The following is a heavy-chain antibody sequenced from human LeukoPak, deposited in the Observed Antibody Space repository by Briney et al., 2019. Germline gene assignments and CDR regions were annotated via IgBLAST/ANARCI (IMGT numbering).Heavy chain of an antibody. J-gene: IGHJ3*01. CDR3: ARDSRTTTAFDV. CDR2: VYYSGST. V-gene: IGHV4-59*01. Sequence: SETLSLTCTVSGGSISSYYWSWIRQPPGKGLEWIGYVYYSGSTNYNPSLKSRVTISVDTSKNQFSLKLSSVTAADTAVYHCARDSRTTTAFDVWGQGTMVTVSS. CDR1: GGSISSYY. D-gene: IGHD1-1*01.